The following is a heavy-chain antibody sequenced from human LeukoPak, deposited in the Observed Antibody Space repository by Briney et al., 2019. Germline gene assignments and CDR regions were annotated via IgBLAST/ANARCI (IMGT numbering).Heavy chain of an antibody. Sequence: GGSLRLPCAASGFTFSSYWMSWVRQAPGKGLEWVANIKQDGSEKYYVDSVKGRFTISRDNAKNSLYLQMNSLRAEDTAVYYCARERSSSGSYYYYYYGMDVWGQGTTVTVSS. D-gene: IGHD1-26*01. CDR3: ARERSSSGSYYYYYYGMDV. V-gene: IGHV3-7*01. J-gene: IGHJ6*02. CDR1: GFTFSSYW. CDR2: IKQDGSEK.